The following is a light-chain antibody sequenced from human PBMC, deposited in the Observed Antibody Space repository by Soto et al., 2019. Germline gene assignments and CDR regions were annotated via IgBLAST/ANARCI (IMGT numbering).Light chain of an antibody. J-gene: IGKJ2*01. CDR3: QQYYTSLYT. CDR1: QSVLYSSNNKNY. Sequence: DIVMTQSPDSLAVSLGERATINCKSSQSVLYSSNNKNYLAWYQQKPGQPPKLLIYWASTRESGAPDRFSGSGSETDFTLTISSLQAEDVAVYYCQQYYTSLYTFGQGTKLEIK. V-gene: IGKV4-1*01. CDR2: WAS.